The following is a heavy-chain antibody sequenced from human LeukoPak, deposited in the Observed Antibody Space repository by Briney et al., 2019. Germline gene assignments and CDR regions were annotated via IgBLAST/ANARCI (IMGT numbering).Heavy chain of an antibody. V-gene: IGHV4-39*02. Sequence: PSETLSLTCTVSGGYISLSTYYWGWIRQPPGKGLEWIGSVYYSGTTKYNPSLKSRVTISVDTSKNQFSLILSSVTAADTAVYYCAKESITMTVVVFDYWGQGTLVTVSS. J-gene: IGHJ4*02. CDR2: VYYSGTT. CDR1: GGYISLSTYY. D-gene: IGHD3-22*01. CDR3: AKESITMTVVVFDY.